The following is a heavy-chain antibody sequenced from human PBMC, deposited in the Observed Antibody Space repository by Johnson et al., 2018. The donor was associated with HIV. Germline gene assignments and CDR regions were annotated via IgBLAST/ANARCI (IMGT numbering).Heavy chain of an antibody. CDR3: SRSSGYYGTDAFDI. V-gene: IGHV3-30*03. J-gene: IGHJ3*02. CDR2: ISYDASNK. Sequence: QVQLVESGGGLVQPGGSLRLSCASGFTVSTNYMSWVRQAPGKGLEWVAVISYDASNKYYADSVKGRFTISRDNSKNTLYLQMNSLRTEDTAVYYCSRSSGYYGTDAFDIWGQGTMVTVSS. D-gene: IGHD3-22*01. CDR1: GFTVSTNY.